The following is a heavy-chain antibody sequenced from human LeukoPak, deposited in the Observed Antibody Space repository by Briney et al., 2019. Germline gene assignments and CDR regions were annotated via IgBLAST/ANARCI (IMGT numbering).Heavy chain of an antibody. D-gene: IGHD5-12*01. V-gene: IGHV3-7*01. J-gene: IGHJ5*02. CDR2: IKQEGSEK. CDR1: GFSFHGYW. CDR3: ARENRDGYNPYNWLDP. Sequence: GGSLRLSCAASGFSFHGYWMSWVRQAPGKGLEWVANIKQEGSEKFYVDSVKGRFTISRDNAKNSLYLQMNSLRAEDTGIYYCARENRDGYNPYNWLDPWGQGTLVTVSS.